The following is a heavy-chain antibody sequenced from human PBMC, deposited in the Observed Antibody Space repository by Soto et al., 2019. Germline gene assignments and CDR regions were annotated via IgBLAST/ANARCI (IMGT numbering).Heavy chain of an antibody. CDR2: MNPNSGNT. CDR3: ARDGGQLELRRATYYYYGMDV. Sequence: QVQLVQSGAEVKKPGASVKVSCKASGYTFTSYDINWVRQATGQGLEWMGWMNPNSGNTGYAQKFQGRVTMTRNTSISTAYMELSSLRSEDTAVYYCARDGGQLELRRATYYYYGMDVWGQGTTVTVSS. J-gene: IGHJ6*02. D-gene: IGHD1-7*01. CDR1: GYTFTSYD. V-gene: IGHV1-8*01.